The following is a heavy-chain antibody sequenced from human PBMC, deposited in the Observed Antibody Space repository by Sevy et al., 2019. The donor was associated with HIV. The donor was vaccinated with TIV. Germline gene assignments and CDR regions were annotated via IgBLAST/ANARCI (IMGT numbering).Heavy chain of an antibody. CDR1: GGSISCSSYY. Sequence: SETLSLTCTVSGGSISCSSYYWGWIRQPPGKGLEWIGSIYYSGSTYYNPSLKSRVTISVDTSKNQFSLKLSSVTAADTAVYYCARQLRTYYYGWGWFDPWGQGTLVTVSS. V-gene: IGHV4-39*01. CDR2: IYYSGST. CDR3: ARQLRTYYYGWGWFDP. J-gene: IGHJ5*02. D-gene: IGHD3-10*01.